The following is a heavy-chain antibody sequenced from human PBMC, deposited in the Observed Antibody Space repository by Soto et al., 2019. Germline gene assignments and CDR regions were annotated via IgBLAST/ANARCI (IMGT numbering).Heavy chain of an antibody. D-gene: IGHD6-13*01. CDR3: ARSPVIAVAGTEGFDY. Sequence: EVQLVESGGGLVKPGGSLRLSCAASGFTFSSYSMNWVRQAPGKGLEWVSSISSSSSYIYYADSVKGRFTISRDNAKNSLYLQMNSLRAEDTAVYYCARSPVIAVAGTEGFDYWGQGTLVTVSS. V-gene: IGHV3-21*01. CDR2: ISSSSSYI. J-gene: IGHJ4*02. CDR1: GFTFSSYS.